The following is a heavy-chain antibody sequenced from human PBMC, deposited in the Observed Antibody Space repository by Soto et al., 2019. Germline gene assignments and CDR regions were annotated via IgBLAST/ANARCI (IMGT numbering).Heavy chain of an antibody. CDR2: IYYSGST. CDR3: ARAVVNYFDY. Sequence: SETLSLTCTVSGGSISSGDYYWSWIRRPPGKGLEWIGYIYYSGSTYYNPSLKSRVTISVDTSKNQFSLKLSSVTAADTAVYYCARAVVNYFDYWGQGTLVTVSS. D-gene: IGHD3-22*01. J-gene: IGHJ4*02. CDR1: GGSISSGDYY. V-gene: IGHV4-30-4*01.